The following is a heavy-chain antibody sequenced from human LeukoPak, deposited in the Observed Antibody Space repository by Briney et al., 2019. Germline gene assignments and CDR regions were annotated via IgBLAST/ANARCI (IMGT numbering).Heavy chain of an antibody. CDR3: ASVRGGFGESSKYYAYYYMGV. CDR2: IYYSGST. D-gene: IGHD3-10*01. J-gene: IGHJ6*03. Sequence: GSLRLSCAASGFTFSSSAMSWVRQPPGKGLEWIGNIYYSGSTYYNPSLKSRVTISLDTSKNQFSLKLSSVTAADTAVYYCASVRGGFGESSKYYAYYYMGVWGKGTTVTISS. CDR1: GFTFSSSA. V-gene: IGHV4-39*01.